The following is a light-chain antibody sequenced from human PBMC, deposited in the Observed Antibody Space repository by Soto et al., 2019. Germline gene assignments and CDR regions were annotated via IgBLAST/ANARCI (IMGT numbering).Light chain of an antibody. V-gene: IGKV1-39*01. CDR2: AAS. CDR1: QCIPNN. Sequence: DIQLTQSPSSLSASVGDRVTITCRASQCIPNNLKWYQQKPGKAPKLLIYAASSLQSGVPSRFSGSESGTDFTLSISSLQPEDFATYYCQQSYSAPWTFGQGTKVEIK. J-gene: IGKJ1*01. CDR3: QQSYSAPWT.